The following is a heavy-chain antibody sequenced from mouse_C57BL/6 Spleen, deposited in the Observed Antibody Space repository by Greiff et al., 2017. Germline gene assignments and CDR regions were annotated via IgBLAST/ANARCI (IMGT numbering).Heavy chain of an antibody. J-gene: IGHJ2*01. D-gene: IGHD4-1*01. Sequence: EVQLQQSGGGLVQPGGSLKLSCAASGFTFSDYYMYWVRQTPEKRLEWVAYISNGGGSTYYPDTVKGRFTISRDNAKNTLYLQMSRLKSEYTAMYYCARQESLTGTFDYWGQGTTLTFSS. CDR1: GFTFSDYY. CDR3: ARQESLTGTFDY. CDR2: ISNGGGST. V-gene: IGHV5-12*01.